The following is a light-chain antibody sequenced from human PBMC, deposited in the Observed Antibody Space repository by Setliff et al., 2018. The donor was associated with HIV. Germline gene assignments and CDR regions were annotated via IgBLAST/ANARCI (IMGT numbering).Light chain of an antibody. CDR1: SSDIGLYYR. J-gene: IGLJ1*01. Sequence: QSALTQPPSVSGSPGQSVTISCTGTSSDIGLYYRVSWYHQPPGTTPKLMIYEVSNRPPGVPDRFSGSKSGNTASLTISGLHAEDEGDYYCSSYTGSSTFVVFGTGTKVTVL. CDR3: SSYTGSSTFVV. CDR2: EVS. V-gene: IGLV2-18*02.